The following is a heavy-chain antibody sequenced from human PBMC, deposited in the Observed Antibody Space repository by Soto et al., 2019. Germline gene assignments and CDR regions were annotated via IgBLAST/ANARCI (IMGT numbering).Heavy chain of an antibody. CDR1: GLTFSNYA. CDR2: ISSGGGTT. Sequence: HPGGSLRLSCAASGLTFSNYAMSWVRQAPGKGLEWVSSISSGGGTTYYADSVKGRFTISRDNSKSTLSLQMNSLRAEDTAVYYCAKGNDFWNGYYDYWGQGTLVTVSS. J-gene: IGHJ4*02. V-gene: IGHV3-23*01. CDR3: AKGNDFWNGYYDY. D-gene: IGHD3-3*01.